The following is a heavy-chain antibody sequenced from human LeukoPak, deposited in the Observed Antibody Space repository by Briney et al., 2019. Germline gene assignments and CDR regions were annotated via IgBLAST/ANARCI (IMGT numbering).Heavy chain of an antibody. V-gene: IGHV3-48*01. CDR3: AKEGGSGSYQIS. D-gene: IGHD3-10*01. CDR2: ISGNSASI. CDR1: GFTFSTYS. Sequence: PGGSLRLSCAASGFTFSTYSMNWVRQAPGKGLEWVSYISGNSASIYYADSVKGRFTISRDNAKNSLYLQTNSLRAEDTAVYYCAKEGGSGSYQISWGQGTLVTVSS. J-gene: IGHJ5*02.